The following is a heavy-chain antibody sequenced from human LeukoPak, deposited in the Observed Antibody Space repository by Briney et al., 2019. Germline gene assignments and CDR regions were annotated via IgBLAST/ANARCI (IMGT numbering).Heavy chain of an antibody. CDR3: ARDSPFEWDVFGDSFDI. D-gene: IGHD1-26*01. J-gene: IGHJ3*02. V-gene: IGHV1-8*01. Sequence: ASVKVSCKASGYTFTSYDINWVRQATGQGLEWMGWMNPNSGNTGYAQKFQGRVTMTRNTSISTAYMELSSLRSEDTAVYYCARDSPFEWDVFGDSFDIWGQGTVVTVSS. CDR2: MNPNSGNT. CDR1: GYTFTSYD.